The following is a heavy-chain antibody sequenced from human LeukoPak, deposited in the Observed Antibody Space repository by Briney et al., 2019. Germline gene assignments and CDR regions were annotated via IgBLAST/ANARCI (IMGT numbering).Heavy chain of an antibody. V-gene: IGHV3-30*04. CDR2: ISYDGSNK. D-gene: IGHD3-22*01. Sequence: GGSLRLSCAASGFTFSSYAMHWVRQAPGKGLEWVAVISYDGSNKYYADSVKGRFTISRDNSKNTLYLQMNSLRAEDTAVYYCARDLGLVVIINVVDYWGQGTLVTVSS. CDR1: GFTFSSYA. J-gene: IGHJ4*02. CDR3: ARDLGLVVIINVVDY.